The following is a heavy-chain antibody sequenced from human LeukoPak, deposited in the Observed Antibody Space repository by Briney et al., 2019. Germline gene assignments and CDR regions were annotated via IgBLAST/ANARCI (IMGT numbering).Heavy chain of an antibody. Sequence: SETLSLTCAVYGGSFSGYYWSWIRQPPGKGLEWIGEINHSGSTYYNPSLKSRVTISVDTSKNQFSLKLSSVTAADTAVYYCARLNLDYGDYGLDYWGQGTLVTVSS. CDR2: INHSGST. V-gene: IGHV4-34*01. CDR1: GGSFSGYY. J-gene: IGHJ4*02. D-gene: IGHD4-17*01. CDR3: ARLNLDYGDYGLDY.